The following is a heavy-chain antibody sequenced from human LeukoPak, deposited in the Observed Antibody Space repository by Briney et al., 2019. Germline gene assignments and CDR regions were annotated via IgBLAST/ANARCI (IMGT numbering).Heavy chain of an antibody. CDR2: ISAYNGNT. CDR3: ARDRGLDFWSGYSDFDY. V-gene: IGHV1-18*04. CDR1: GYTFTGYY. D-gene: IGHD3-3*01. J-gene: IGHJ4*02. Sequence: ASVKVSCKASGYTFTGYYMHWVRQAPGQGLEWMGWISAYNGNTNYAQKLQGRVTMTTDTSTSTAYMELRSLRSDDTAVYYCARDRGLDFWSGYSDFDYWGQGTLVTVSS.